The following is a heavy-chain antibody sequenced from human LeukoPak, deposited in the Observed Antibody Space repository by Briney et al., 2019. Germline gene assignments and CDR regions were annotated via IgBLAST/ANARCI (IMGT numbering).Heavy chain of an antibody. CDR1: GYSFNSNW. CDR2: INPGDSDI. D-gene: IGHD6-6*01. V-gene: IGHV5-51*01. CDR3: ARSYSISSEFDY. Sequence: GESLKISCKASGYSFNSNWIGWVRQMPGKGLECMGIINPGDSDIRYSPSFQGQVTTSADKSITTAYLQWNSLKASDTPIYYCARSYSISSEFDYWGQGTLVTVSS. J-gene: IGHJ4*02.